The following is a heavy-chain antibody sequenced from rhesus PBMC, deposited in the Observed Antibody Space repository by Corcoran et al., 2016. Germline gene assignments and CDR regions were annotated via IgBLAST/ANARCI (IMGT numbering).Heavy chain of an antibody. CDR1: GFTFGGSP. Sequence: EVQLVESGGGLVQPGGSLSLSCAASGFTFGGSPMTWVRQGSGKGLEWVGRIRSKSNNYETGYAASVKGRFTISRDDSKNTAYLQMNSLKTEDTAVYYCTNRYYSGSYYWDYWGQGVLVTVSS. CDR2: IRSKSNNYET. CDR3: TNRYYSGSYYWDY. V-gene: IGHV3-118*01. D-gene: IGHD3-16*01. J-gene: IGHJ4*01.